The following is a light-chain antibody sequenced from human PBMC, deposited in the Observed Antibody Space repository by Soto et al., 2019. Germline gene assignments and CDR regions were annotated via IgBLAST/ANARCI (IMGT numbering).Light chain of an antibody. CDR2: SNN. Sequence: QSVLTQPPSASGTPGQRVTMSCSGGNSNIGSHTVNRYQHLPGTAPTLLIFSNNQRPSGVPARFSGSKSGTSASLAISGLQSGDEGDYYCAAWDDSLNGFYVFGTGTKVTVL. CDR1: NSNIGSHT. V-gene: IGLV1-44*01. CDR3: AAWDDSLNGFYV. J-gene: IGLJ1*01.